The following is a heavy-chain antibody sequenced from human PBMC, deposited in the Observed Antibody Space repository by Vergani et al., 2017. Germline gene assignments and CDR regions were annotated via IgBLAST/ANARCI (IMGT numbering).Heavy chain of an antibody. CDR1: GGSFSGYY. CDR2: INHSGST. D-gene: IGHD3-16*01. Sequence: QVQLQQWGAGLLKPSETLSLTCAVYGGSFSGYYWSWIRQPPGKGLEWIGEINHSGSTNYNPSLKIRVTISVDTSKIQFSLKVSFVTDADTAVYYCARGRGGYYYYMDVWGKGTTVTVS. J-gene: IGHJ6*03. CDR3: ARGRGGYYYYMDV. V-gene: IGHV4-34*01.